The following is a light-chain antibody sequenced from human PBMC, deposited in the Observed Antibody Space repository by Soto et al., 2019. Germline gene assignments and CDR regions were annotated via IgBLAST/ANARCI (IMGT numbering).Light chain of an antibody. CDR3: QQYDKWTRT. J-gene: IGKJ1*01. CDR1: QSLTSN. V-gene: IGKV3D-15*01. Sequence: EIVLTPSPGTLSLSPGERVTLSCRASQSLTSNLAWYQHKRGQSPRLLIYGASTRETGIPARFSGSGSGTEFTLTISSLQSEDFAVYYCQQYDKWTRTFGQGTKVDIK. CDR2: GAS.